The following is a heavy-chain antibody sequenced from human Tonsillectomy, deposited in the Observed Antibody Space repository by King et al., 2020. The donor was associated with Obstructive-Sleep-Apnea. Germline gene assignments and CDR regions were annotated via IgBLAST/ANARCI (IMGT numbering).Heavy chain of an antibody. Sequence: VQLVESGGGLVQPGGSLRLSCGASGFTFSNYWVNWVRQAPGKGLEWVANINQDGSETNFMDSVKGRFTISRDNAKNSLYLQMNSLRVEDTAVYYCARDRGLTVYFFYGMDVWGQGTTVTVSS. V-gene: IGHV3-7*03. CDR3: ARDRGLTVYFFYGMDV. D-gene: IGHD2-8*01. CDR2: INQDGSET. CDR1: GFTFSNYW. J-gene: IGHJ6*02.